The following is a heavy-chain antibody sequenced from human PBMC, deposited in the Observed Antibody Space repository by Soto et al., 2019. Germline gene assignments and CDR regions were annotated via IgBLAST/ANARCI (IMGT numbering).Heavy chain of an antibody. CDR2: IIPIFGTA. Sequence: SVKVSCKASGCTFSSYAISWVRQAPGQGLEWMGGIIPIFGTANYAQKFQGRVTITADKSTSTAYMELSSLRSEDTAVYYCARGGGSSGYGDYYYYYGMDVWGQGTTVTVSS. CDR1: GCTFSSYA. V-gene: IGHV1-69*06. CDR3: ARGGGSSGYGDYYYYYGMDV. J-gene: IGHJ6*02. D-gene: IGHD3-22*01.